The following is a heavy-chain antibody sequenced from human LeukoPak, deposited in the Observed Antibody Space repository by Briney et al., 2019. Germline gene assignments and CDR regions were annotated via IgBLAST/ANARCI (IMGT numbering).Heavy chain of an antibody. V-gene: IGHV3-7*01. J-gene: IGHJ5*02. Sequence: GGSLRLSCAASGFTFSSYWMSWVRQAPGKGLEWVANIKQDGSEKYYVDSVKGRFTISRDNAKNSLYLQMNSLRAEDTAVYYCARDRRYSSGWYGWFDPWGQGTLVTVSS. CDR2: IKQDGSEK. CDR1: GFTFSSYW. CDR3: ARDRRYSSGWYGWFDP. D-gene: IGHD6-19*01.